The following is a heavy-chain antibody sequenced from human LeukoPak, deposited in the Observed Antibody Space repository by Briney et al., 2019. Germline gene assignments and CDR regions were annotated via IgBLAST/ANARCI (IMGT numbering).Heavy chain of an antibody. CDR2: ISYDGSNK. D-gene: IGHD2-15*01. CDR3: AKDLPRYCSGGSCYVFDY. V-gene: IGHV3-30*18. CDR1: GFTFSSYG. Sequence: PGRSPRLSCAASGFTFSSYGMHWVRQAPGKGLEWVAVISYDGSNKYYADSVKGRFTISRDNSKNTLYLQMNSLRAEDTAVYYCAKDLPRYCSGGSCYVFDYWGQGTLVTVSS. J-gene: IGHJ4*02.